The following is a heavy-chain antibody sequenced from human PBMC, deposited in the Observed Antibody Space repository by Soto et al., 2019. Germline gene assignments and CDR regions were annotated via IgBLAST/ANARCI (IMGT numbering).Heavy chain of an antibody. Sequence: GESLKISCKGSGYSFTSYWIGWVRQMPGKGLEWMGIIYPGDSDTRYSPSFQGQVTISADKSISTAYLQWSSLKASDTAMYYCARPVNPPTRTSFYTIGYNWFDPWGQGTLVTVSS. CDR3: ARPVNPPTRTSFYTIGYNWFDP. CDR2: IYPGDSDT. J-gene: IGHJ5*02. V-gene: IGHV5-51*01. CDR1: GYSFTSYW. D-gene: IGHD2-2*01.